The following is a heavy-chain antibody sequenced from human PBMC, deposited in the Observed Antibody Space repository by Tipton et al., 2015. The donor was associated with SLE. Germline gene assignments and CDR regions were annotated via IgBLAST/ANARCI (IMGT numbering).Heavy chain of an antibody. V-gene: IGHV4-31*03. CDR2: IYSSGNT. Sequence: TLSLTCTVSGGSISSGGYCWSWIRQHPGRGLEWIGYIYSSGNTYYNPSLKSRITISLDTSKNQFSLKLSSVTAADTAVYYCAREGITFGEVIAREDYWGPGTLVTVSS. CDR1: GGSISSGGYC. D-gene: IGHD3-16*02. CDR3: AREGITFGEVIAREDY. J-gene: IGHJ4*02.